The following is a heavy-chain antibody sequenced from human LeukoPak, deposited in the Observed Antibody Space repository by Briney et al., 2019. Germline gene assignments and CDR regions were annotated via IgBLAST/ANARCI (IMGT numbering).Heavy chain of an antibody. D-gene: IGHD6-6*01. CDR1: VYSFTGYH. V-gene: IGHV1-2*02. CDR2: INPNSGGT. J-gene: IGHJ4*02. Sequence: ASVKVSCKASVYSFTGYHMHWVRQAPGQGLEWMAWINPNSGGTNYAQKLQGRVTMTRDTSISTVYIELSRLRSDDTAVYYCAREYSSSVWYFDYWGQGTLVTVSS. CDR3: AREYSSSVWYFDY.